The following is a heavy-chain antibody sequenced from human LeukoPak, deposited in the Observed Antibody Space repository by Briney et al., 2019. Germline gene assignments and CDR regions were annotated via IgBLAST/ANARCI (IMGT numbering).Heavy chain of an antibody. CDR3: ARGVDYYDSSGYPSGGINFQH. Sequence: SQTLSFTCTVSGGSISSGSYYWSWIRQPAGKGPERIGRIYTSGSTNYNPSLKSRVTISVDTSKNQFSLKLSSVTAADTAVYYCARGVDYYDSSGYPSGGINFQHWGQGTLVTVSS. CDR1: GGSISSGSYY. V-gene: IGHV4-61*02. J-gene: IGHJ1*01. CDR2: IYTSGST. D-gene: IGHD3-22*01.